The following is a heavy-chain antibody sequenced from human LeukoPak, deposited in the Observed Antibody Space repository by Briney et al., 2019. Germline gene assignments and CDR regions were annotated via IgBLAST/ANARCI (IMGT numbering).Heavy chain of an antibody. CDR1: GGTFNNYA. V-gene: IGHV1-69*13. CDR2: IIPLFGTT. D-gene: IGHD3-10*01. J-gene: IGHJ4*02. CDR3: AREGGGSRDRFDY. Sequence: SVKVSCKASGGTFNNYAINWVRQAPGQGLEWMGGIIPLFGTTNYAQNFQGRVTITADESTSTAYMELSSLKSEDTAVYYCAREGGGSRDRFDYWGQGTLVTVSS.